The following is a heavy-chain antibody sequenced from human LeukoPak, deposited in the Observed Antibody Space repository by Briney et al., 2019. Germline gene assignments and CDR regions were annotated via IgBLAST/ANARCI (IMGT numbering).Heavy chain of an antibody. D-gene: IGHD1-26*01. J-gene: IGHJ4*02. CDR2: IWYDGSNK. CDR3: AREVWGSYPDS. Sequence: GGSLRLSCAASAFTFSSYGMHWVRQAPGKGLEGVAVIWYDGSNKYYADSVKGRFTISRDNSKNTLYLQMNSLRAEDTAVYYCAREVWGSYPDSWGQGTLVTVSS. V-gene: IGHV3-33*01. CDR1: AFTFSSYG.